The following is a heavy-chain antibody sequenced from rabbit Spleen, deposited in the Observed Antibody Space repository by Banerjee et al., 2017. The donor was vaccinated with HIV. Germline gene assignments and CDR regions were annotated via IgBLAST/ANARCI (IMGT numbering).Heavy chain of an antibody. CDR3: LRDRANIGGDYGPYYFDL. CDR1: GFSLNSGYD. J-gene: IGHJ4*01. Sequence: QLVESGGGLVQPEGSLTLTCKASGFSLNSGYDMCWVRQAPGKGLEWIGYIDPIFGSKYYANWVNGRFTISRHNAQNTLYLQLDSLTAADTATYFCLRDRANIGGDYGPYYFDLWGPGTLVTVS. CDR2: IDPIFGSK. V-gene: IGHV1S7*01. D-gene: IGHD2-1*01.